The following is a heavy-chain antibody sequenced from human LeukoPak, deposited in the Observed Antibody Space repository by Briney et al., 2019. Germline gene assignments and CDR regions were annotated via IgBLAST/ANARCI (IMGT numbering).Heavy chain of an antibody. CDR3: ASARPTSSWTAFDI. CDR1: GFTFSSYV. D-gene: IGHD6-13*01. CDR2: IWFDGNNK. V-gene: IGHV3-33*01. Sequence: SGGSLRLSCAASGFTFSSYVMHWVRQAPGKGLEWVTIIWFDGNNKYYADSVKGRFTISRDNSKNTLHLQMNSLRAEDTAVYYCASARPTSSWTAFDIWGQGTMVTVSS. J-gene: IGHJ3*02.